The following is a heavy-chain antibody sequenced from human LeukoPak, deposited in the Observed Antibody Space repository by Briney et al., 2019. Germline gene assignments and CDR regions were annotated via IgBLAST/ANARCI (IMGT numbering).Heavy chain of an antibody. CDR2: IWYDGSNE. J-gene: IGHJ4*02. D-gene: IGHD6-6*01. CDR1: GFTFSSYG. CDR3: AKWKYSNSGIDDY. V-gene: IGHV3-33*06. Sequence: GRSLRLSCAASGFTFSSYGMHWGRQAPGKGLEWVAVIWYDGSNEYYADSVKGRFTISRDNSKNMLYLQMNSLRAEDTAVYYCAKWKYSNSGIDDYWGQGTLVTVSS.